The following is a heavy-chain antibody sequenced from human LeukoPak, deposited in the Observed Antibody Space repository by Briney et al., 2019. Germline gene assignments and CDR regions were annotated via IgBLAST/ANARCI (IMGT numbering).Heavy chain of an antibody. CDR1: GFTFSTFG. CDR3: AKPAGFDYFDY. J-gene: IGHJ4*02. Sequence: GGSLRLSCAPSGFTFSTFGMHGVRQAPGKGREWLAVIFFDGSYEYYADSVKGRFTISRDNSKNTLYLQMNSLKPEDTAMYYCAKPAGFDYFDYWGQGILVTVSS. D-gene: IGHD3-10*01. CDR2: IFFDGSYE. V-gene: IGHV3-30*18.